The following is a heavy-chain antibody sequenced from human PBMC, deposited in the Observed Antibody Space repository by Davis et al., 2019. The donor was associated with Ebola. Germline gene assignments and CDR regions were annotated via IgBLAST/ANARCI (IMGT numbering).Heavy chain of an antibody. CDR3: ATASSISAYDY. CDR1: GFTFSTYA. Sequence: PGGSLRLSCTTSGFTFSTYALSWVRQAPGKGLEWVASISGNGDRTFYADSVKGRFTISRDNSKNTLYLEMGSLRAEDMAVYYCATASSISAYDYWGQGTLVTVSS. J-gene: IGHJ4*02. V-gene: IGHV3-23*01. D-gene: IGHD6-6*01. CDR2: ISGNGDRT.